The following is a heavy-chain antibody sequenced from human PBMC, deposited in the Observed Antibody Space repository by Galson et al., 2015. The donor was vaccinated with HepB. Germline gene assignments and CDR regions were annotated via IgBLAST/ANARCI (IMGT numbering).Heavy chain of an antibody. J-gene: IGHJ6*02. V-gene: IGHV3-7*01. D-gene: IGHD2-2*03. Sequence: DSVKGRFTISRDNAKNSLYLQMNSLRAEDTALYYCARDPLGYCISTSCLGYYYYGLDVWGQGTTVTVSS. CDR3: ARDPLGYCISTSCLGYYYYGLDV.